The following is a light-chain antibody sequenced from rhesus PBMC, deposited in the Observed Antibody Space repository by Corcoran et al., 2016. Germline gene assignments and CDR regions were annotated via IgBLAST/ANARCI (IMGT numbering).Light chain of an antibody. V-gene: IGLV2-23*01. J-gene: IGLJ1*01. CDR1: SSDIGAYNY. Sequence: QAALTQPPSVSGSPGQSVTISCTGTSSDIGAYNYVSWYQQLPGKAPKLMIYDVSKRPPGVSDRVSGSKSGNTASLTISGLQADDEADYYCSSYAGSNTYIFGAGTRLTVL. CDR3: SSYAGSNTYI. CDR2: DVS.